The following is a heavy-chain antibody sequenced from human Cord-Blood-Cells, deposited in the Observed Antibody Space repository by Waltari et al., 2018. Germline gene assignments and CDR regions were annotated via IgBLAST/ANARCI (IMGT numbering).Heavy chain of an antibody. CDR1: GFTFSSYA. CDR2: ISYDGSNK. D-gene: IGHD1-26*01. CDR3: ARVGADAFDI. J-gene: IGHJ3*02. Sequence: QVQLVESGGGVVQPGRSLRLSCAASGFTFSSYAMHWVRQGPGKGLEWVAVISYDGSNKYYADSLKGRFTISRDNSKNTLYLQMNSLRAEDTAVYYCARVGADAFDIWGQGTMVTVSS. V-gene: IGHV3-30-3*01.